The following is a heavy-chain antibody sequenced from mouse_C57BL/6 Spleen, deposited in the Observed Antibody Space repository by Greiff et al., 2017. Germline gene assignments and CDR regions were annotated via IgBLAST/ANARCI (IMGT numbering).Heavy chain of an antibody. V-gene: IGHV1-82*01. CDR2: IYPGDGDT. D-gene: IGHD1-1*01. J-gene: IGHJ1*03. CDR3: ARHGSSWYFDV. Sequence: QVQLQQSGPELVKPGASVKISCKASGYAFSSSWMNWVKQRPGKGLEWIGRIYPGDGDTNYNGKFKGKATLTADKSSSTAYMQLSSLTSEDSAVYFCARHGSSWYFDVWGTGTTVTVSS. CDR1: GYAFSSSW.